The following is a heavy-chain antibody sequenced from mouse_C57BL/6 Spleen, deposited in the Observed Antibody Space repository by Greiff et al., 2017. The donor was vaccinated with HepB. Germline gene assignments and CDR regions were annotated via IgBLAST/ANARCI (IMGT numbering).Heavy chain of an antibody. D-gene: IGHD1-1*01. V-gene: IGHV2-5*01. J-gene: IGHJ4*01. CDR2: IWRGGST. CDR3: AKRGGVVRYEAMDY. Sequence: QVQLQQSGPGLVQPSQSLSITCTVSGFSLTSYGVHWVRQSPGKGLEWLGVIWRGGSTDYNAAFMSRLSTTKDNSKSQVFFKMNRLQADDTDIYYCAKRGGVVRYEAMDYWGQGTSVTVSS. CDR1: GFSLTSYG.